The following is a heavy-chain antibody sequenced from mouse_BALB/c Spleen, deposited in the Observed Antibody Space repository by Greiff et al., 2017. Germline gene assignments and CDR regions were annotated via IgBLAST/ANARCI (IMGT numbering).Heavy chain of an antibody. D-gene: IGHD2-10*02. CDR2: IDPANGNT. CDR3: APYGNYDYAMDY. Sequence: VQLQQSGAELVKPGASVKLSCTASGFNIKDTYMHWVKQRPEQGLEWIGRIDPANGNTKYDPKFQGKATITADTSSNTAYLQLSSLTSEDTAVYYCAPYGNYDYAMDYWGQGTSVTVSS. CDR1: GFNIKDTY. V-gene: IGHV14-3*02. J-gene: IGHJ4*01.